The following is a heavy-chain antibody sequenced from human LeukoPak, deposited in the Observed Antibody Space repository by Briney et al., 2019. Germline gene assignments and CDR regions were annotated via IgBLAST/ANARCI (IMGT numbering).Heavy chain of an antibody. V-gene: IGHV3-23*01. CDR2: ISGSGGST. D-gene: IGHD2-21*02. J-gene: IGHJ4*02. CDR1: GFTFSSYA. Sequence: PGGSLRLSCAASGFTFSSYAMSWVRQAPGKGLERVSAISGSGGSTYYADSVKGRFTISRDNSKNTLYLQMNSLRAEDTAVYYCAKARLVVVTAIFDYWGQGTLVTVSS. CDR3: AKARLVVVTAIFDY.